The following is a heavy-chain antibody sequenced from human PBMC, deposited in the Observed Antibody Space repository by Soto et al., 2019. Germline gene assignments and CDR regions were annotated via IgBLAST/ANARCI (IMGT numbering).Heavy chain of an antibody. Sequence: SETLSLTCTVSGGSISSGGYYWSWIRQHPGEGLEWIGYIYYSGSTYYNPSLKSRVTISVDTSKNQFSLKLSSVTAADTAVYYCARVQDYSRFYFDYWGQGTLVTVSS. V-gene: IGHV4-31*03. CDR3: ARVQDYSRFYFDY. D-gene: IGHD4-4*01. J-gene: IGHJ4*02. CDR1: GGSISSGGYY. CDR2: IYYSGST.